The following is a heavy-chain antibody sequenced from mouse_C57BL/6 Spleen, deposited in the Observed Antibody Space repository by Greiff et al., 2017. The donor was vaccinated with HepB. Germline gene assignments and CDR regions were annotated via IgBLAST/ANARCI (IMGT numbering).Heavy chain of an antibody. V-gene: IGHV1-15*01. J-gene: IGHJ4*01. CDR3: TRAGYTGFYAMDY. D-gene: IGHD2-2*01. CDR1: GYTFTDYE. Sequence: VQRVESGAELVRPGASVTLSCKASGYTFTDYEMHWVKQTPVHGLEWIGAIDPETGGTAYNQKFKGKAILTADKSSSTAYIELRSLTSEDSSVYYCTRAGYTGFYAMDYWGQGTSVTVSS. CDR2: IDPETGGT.